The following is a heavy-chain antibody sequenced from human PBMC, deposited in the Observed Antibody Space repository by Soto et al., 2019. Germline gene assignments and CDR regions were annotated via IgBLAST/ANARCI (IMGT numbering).Heavy chain of an antibody. J-gene: IGHJ4*02. CDR2: INVGNGDT. V-gene: IGHV1-3*01. CDR1: GYTFTSYA. CDR3: ASGITTFGVVTFYRPY. D-gene: IGHD3-3*01. Sequence: GASVKVSCKASGYTFTSYAMQWVRQAPGQRPEWMGWINVGNGDTKYSEKFQGRVTLTRDTSASTAYMELSRLRSEDTAVYYCASGITTFGVVTFYRPYWGQGTLVTVSS.